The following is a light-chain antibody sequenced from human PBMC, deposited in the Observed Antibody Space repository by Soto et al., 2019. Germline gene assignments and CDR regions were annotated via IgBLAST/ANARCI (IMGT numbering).Light chain of an antibody. CDR2: DAS. CDR3: QQYNDLPLT. Sequence: DIQMTQSPSTLSASVGDRVTITCQASQDISNYLNWYQQKPGKAPKFLIYDASNLETGVPSRFSGRGSGTDFTFTISSLQPDDVATYYCQQYNDLPLTFGQGTRLEIK. J-gene: IGKJ5*01. V-gene: IGKV1-33*01. CDR1: QDISNY.